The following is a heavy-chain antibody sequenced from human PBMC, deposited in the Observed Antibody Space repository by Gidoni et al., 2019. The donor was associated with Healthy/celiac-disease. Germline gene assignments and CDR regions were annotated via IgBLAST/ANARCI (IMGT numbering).Heavy chain of an antibody. CDR2: ISSSSSYI. J-gene: IGHJ5*02. Sequence: EVQLVESGGGLVKPGGSLRLSCAASGFTSSSYSMNWVRQAPGKGLEWVSSISSSSSYIYYADSVKGRFTISRDNAKNSLFLQMNSLRAEDTAVYYCARGAPRGYTFRFDPWGQGTLVTVSS. V-gene: IGHV3-21*01. CDR3: ARGAPRGYTFRFDP. CDR1: GFTSSSYS. D-gene: IGHD5-12*01.